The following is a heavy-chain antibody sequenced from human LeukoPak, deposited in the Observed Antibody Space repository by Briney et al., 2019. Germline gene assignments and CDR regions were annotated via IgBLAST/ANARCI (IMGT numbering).Heavy chain of an antibody. CDR1: GYTFTSYD. D-gene: IGHD1-14*01. CDR2: MNPNSGNT. CDR3: ARWGTEAEKTGVSYYYYGMDV. V-gene: IGHV1-8*01. J-gene: IGHJ6*02. Sequence: ASVKVSCKASGYTFTSYDINWVRQATGQGLEWMGWMNPNSGNTGYAKKFQGRVTMTRNTSISTAYMELSSLRSEDTAVYYCARWGTEAEKTGVSYYYYGMDVWGQGTTVTVSS.